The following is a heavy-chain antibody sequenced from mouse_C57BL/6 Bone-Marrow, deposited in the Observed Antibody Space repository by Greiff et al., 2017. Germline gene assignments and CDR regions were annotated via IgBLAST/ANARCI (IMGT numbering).Heavy chain of an antibody. J-gene: IGHJ3*01. CDR1: GYSITSGYD. V-gene: IGHV3-1*01. Sequence: EVQLQQSGPGMVKPSQSLSLTCTVTGYSITSGYDWHWIRHFPGNKLEWMGYISYSGSTNYNPSLKSRISITHDTSKNHFFLKLNSVTTEDTATYYCARGGYDGSLFAYWGQGTLVTVSA. CDR3: ARGGYDGSLFAY. D-gene: IGHD2-3*01. CDR2: ISYSGST.